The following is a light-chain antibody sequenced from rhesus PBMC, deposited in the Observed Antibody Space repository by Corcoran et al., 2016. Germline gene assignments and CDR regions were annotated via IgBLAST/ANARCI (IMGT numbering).Light chain of an antibody. CDR1: QSISSW. V-gene: IGKV1-22*01. J-gene: IGKJ4*01. CDR2: KAS. Sequence: DIQMTQSPSSLSASVGDTVTITCRASQSISSWLAWYQQTPGKAPKLLINKASSLQTGVPSRCSGSGSGTEVTLTISSLQSEDFATYYCQPYSSRITFGGGTKVELK. CDR3: QPYSSRIT.